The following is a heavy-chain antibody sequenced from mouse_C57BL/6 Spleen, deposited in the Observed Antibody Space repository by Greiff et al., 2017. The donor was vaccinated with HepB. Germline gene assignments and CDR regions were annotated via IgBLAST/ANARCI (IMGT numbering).Heavy chain of an antibody. CDR2: INPSSGYT. J-gene: IGHJ3*01. Sequence: QVQLQQSGAELAKPGASVKLSCKASGYTFTSYWMHWVNQRPGQGLEWIGYINPSSGYTKYNQKFKDKDTLTADKSSSTAYMQLSSLTYEDSAVYYCARSQNYNGGGYEFAYWGQGTPVTVSA. V-gene: IGHV1-7*01. CDR3: ARSQNYNGGGYEFAY. CDR1: GYTFTSYW. D-gene: IGHD1-1*01.